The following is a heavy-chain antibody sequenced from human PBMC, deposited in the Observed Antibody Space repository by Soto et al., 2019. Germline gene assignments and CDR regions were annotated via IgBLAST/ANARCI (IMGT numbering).Heavy chain of an antibody. V-gene: IGHV4-59*01. CDR3: ARDKYCSGGSCRKNWFDP. CDR2: IYDDGSA. CDR1: GGSISSSY. D-gene: IGHD2-15*01. Sequence: PSETLSLTCTVSGGSISSSYWSWIRQPPGKGLEWLAYIYDDGSANYNPSLKSLATISLDMSKNQFSRKLTSVTAADTAVYYCARDKYCSGGSCRKNWFDPWGQGTLVTVSS. J-gene: IGHJ5*02.